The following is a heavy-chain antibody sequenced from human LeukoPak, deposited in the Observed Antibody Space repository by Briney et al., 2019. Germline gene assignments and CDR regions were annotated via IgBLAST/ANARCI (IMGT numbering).Heavy chain of an antibody. CDR2: IRYDGSNK. J-gene: IGHJ4*02. CDR3: AKANTLVGYDSSGFDY. V-gene: IGHV3-30*02. Sequence: GGSLRLSCAASGFTFSSYAMHWVRQAPGKGLEWVAFIRYDGSNKYYADSVKGRFTISRDNSKDTLYLQMNSLRAEDTAVYYCAKANTLVGYDSSGFDYWGQGTLVTVSS. CDR1: GFTFSSYA. D-gene: IGHD3-22*01.